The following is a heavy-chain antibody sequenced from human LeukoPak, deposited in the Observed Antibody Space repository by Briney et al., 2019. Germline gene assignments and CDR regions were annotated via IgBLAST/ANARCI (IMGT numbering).Heavy chain of an antibody. CDR1: GFTFSNHG. CDR2: ISASGADT. Sequence: GGSLRLSCAASGFTFSNHGMNWVRQAPGKGLEWVSTISASGADTYYADSVRGRFTISRDNSRNALYLQLSRLRVDDTAFYYCPKPLLTPGNWGPGTLVTVSS. V-gene: IGHV3-23*01. J-gene: IGHJ4*02. D-gene: IGHD4-23*01. CDR3: PKPLLTPGN.